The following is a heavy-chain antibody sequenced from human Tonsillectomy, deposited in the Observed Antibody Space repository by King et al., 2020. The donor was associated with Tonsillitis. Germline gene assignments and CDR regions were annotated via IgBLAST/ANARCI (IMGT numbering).Heavy chain of an antibody. CDR3: ARAYVNYYYYGMDV. V-gene: IGHV4-34*01. CDR2: INHSGST. CDR1: GGSFSGYY. J-gene: IGHJ6*02. Sequence: QVQLQQWGAGLLKPSETLSLTCAVYGGSFSGYYWSWIRQPPGKGLEWIGEINHSGSTNYNPSLKSRVTISVDTSKNQFSLKLISLTAADTAVYSCARAYVNYYYYGMDVWGQGTTVTVSS. D-gene: IGHD3-16*01.